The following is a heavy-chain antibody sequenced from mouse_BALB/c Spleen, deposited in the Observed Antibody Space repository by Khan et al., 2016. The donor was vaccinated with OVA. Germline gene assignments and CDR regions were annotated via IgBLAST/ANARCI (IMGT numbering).Heavy chain of an antibody. V-gene: IGHV1S34*01. J-gene: IGHJ3*01. Sequence: LVKTGASVKISCKASGYSFTGYYMHWVKQSHGKSLEWIGYISCYNGSTTYNQKFKGKATFTVDTSSSTVYMQLNSLTSEDSAVYYCARGDYYDSSSFAYWGQGTLVTVSA. CDR2: ISCYNGST. CDR3: ARGDYYDSSSFAY. D-gene: IGHD1-1*01. CDR1: GYSFTGYY.